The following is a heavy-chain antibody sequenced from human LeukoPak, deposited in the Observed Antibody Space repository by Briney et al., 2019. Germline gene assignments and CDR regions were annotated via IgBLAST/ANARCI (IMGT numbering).Heavy chain of an antibody. CDR2: INQDGSDK. J-gene: IGHJ4*02. CDR3: ARDRSLGCDH. V-gene: IGHV3-7*03. Sequence: PGGSLRLSCAASGFTFSSYWMTWVRQAPGKGLEWVANINQDGSDKYYVDSVKGRFTISRDNAKNSLYLQMYSLRVEDTAVYYCARDRSLGCDHWGQGTLVIVSS. D-gene: IGHD1-26*01. CDR1: GFTFSSYW.